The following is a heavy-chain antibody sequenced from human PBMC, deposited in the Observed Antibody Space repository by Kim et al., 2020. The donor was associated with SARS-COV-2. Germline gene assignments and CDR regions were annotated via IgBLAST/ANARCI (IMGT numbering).Heavy chain of an antibody. J-gene: IGHJ4*02. CDR2: IYTGGTT. Sequence: IYTGGTTTYADSVTSRLTISRDNSKNTLYLQMSSRRVEDTAVYYCATVHYWGQGTLVTVSS. CDR3: ATVHY. V-gene: IGHV3-53*01.